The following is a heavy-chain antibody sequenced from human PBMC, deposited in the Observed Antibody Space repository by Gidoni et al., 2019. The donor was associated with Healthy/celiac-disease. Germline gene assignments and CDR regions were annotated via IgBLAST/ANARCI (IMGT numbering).Heavy chain of an antibody. Sequence: QVQLQESGPGLVKPSETLSLTCPVSGGSISSYYWSWIRQPPGKGLEWIGYIYYSGSTNCTPSLKSRVTISVDTSKYQFSLKLSSVTAADTAVYYCARRVEMATIGHWYFDLWGRGTLVTVSS. V-gene: IGHV4-59*12. D-gene: IGHD5-12*01. CDR2: IYYSGST. CDR3: ARRVEMATIGHWYFDL. J-gene: IGHJ2*01. CDR1: GGSISSYY.